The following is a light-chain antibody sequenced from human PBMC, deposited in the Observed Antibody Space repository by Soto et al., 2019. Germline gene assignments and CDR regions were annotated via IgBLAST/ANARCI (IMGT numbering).Light chain of an antibody. J-gene: IGKJ1*01. CDR3: QQYDYWPRT. Sequence: EIVMTQSPATLSVSPGESATLSCRASQSISSFKLAWYQQHPGQAPRLLMYGASKRATGIPARFSGSGSGTEFTLTISSLQSEDFAVYYCQQYDYWPRTFGQGTKVDIK. CDR1: QSISSFK. V-gene: IGKV3-15*01. CDR2: GAS.